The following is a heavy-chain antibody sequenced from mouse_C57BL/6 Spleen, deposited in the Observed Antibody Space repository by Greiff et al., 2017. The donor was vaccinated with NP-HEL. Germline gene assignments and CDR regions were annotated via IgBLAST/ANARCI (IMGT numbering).Heavy chain of an antibody. Sequence: VQLQQSGPVLVKPGASVKMSCKASGYTFTDYYMNWVKQSHGKSLEWIGVINPYNGGTSYNQKFKGKATLTVDKSSSTAYMELNSLTSEDSAVYYCARKGDGSLDYWGQGTTLTVSS. CDR2: INPYNGGT. CDR1: GYTFTDYY. D-gene: IGHD3-3*01. J-gene: IGHJ2*01. V-gene: IGHV1-19*01. CDR3: ARKGDGSLDY.